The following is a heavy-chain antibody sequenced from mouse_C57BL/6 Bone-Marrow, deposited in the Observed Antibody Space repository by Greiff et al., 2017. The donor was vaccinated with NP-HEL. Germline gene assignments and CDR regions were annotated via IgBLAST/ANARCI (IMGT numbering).Heavy chain of an antibody. CDR1: GYTFTEYT. CDR3: ARHEVDYSPPRGYAMDY. D-gene: IGHD2-12*01. Sequence: VKLMESGAELVKPGASVKLSCKASGYTFTEYTIHWVKQRSGQGLEWIGWFYPGSGSIKYNEKFKDKATLTADKSSSTVYMELSRLTSEDSAVYFCARHEVDYSPPRGYAMDYWGQGTSVTVSS. J-gene: IGHJ4*01. V-gene: IGHV1-62-2*01. CDR2: FYPGSGSI.